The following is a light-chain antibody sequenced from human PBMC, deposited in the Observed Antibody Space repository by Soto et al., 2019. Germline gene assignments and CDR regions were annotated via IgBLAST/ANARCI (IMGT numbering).Light chain of an antibody. Sequence: DIQMTHNKSSLSASVGDRVTINCPACQHISRYLNWYQYIPGKAPRRLIYGASNLQSGVPSRFSGSGSGTDFTLTISGLQREDFATYYCQQTYRTPLTFGGGTRVEIK. CDR1: QHISRY. CDR2: GAS. CDR3: QQTYRTPLT. V-gene: IGKV1-39*01. J-gene: IGKJ4*01.